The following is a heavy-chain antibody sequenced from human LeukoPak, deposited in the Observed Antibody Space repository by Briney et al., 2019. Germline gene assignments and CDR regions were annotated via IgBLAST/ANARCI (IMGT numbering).Heavy chain of an antibody. J-gene: IGHJ4*02. V-gene: IGHV3-23*01. CDR2: ISGSGDNT. D-gene: IGHD3-22*01. Sequence: RPGGSLRLSCAASGSTFSSYAMSWARQAPGKGLEWVSGISGSGDNTYYADSVKGRFTISRDNSKNTLYMQVNSLGTEDTAAYYCAKGSYYDSSGSFYFDYWGQGTLVTVSS. CDR1: GSTFSSYA. CDR3: AKGSYYDSSGSFYFDY.